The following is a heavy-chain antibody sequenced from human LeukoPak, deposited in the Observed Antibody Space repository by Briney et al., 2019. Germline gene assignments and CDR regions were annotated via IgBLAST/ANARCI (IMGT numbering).Heavy chain of an antibody. V-gene: IGHV3-66*01. J-gene: IGHJ3*02. D-gene: IGHD3-3*01. CDR1: GFTVSSNY. CDR2: IYSGGST. CDR3: ARFFRLHDAFDI. Sequence: PGGSLRLSCAASGFTVSSNYMSWVRQAPGKGLEWVSVIYSGGSTYYADSVKGRFTISGDNSKNTLYLQMNSLRAEDTAVYYCARFFRLHDAFDIWGQGTMVTVSS.